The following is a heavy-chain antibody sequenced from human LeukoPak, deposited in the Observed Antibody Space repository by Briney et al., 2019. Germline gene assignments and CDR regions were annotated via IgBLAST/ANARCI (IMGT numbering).Heavy chain of an antibody. CDR2: IKQDGSEK. D-gene: IGHD4/OR15-4a*01. CDR3: ARRAGAYSHPYDY. Sequence: GGSLRLSCAASGFTFSSYWMSWVRQAPGKGLEWVANIKQDGSEKYYVDSVKGRFTISRDNAENSLYLQMNSLRAEDTAVYYCARRAGAYSHPYDYWGQGTLVTVSS. CDR1: GFTFSSYW. J-gene: IGHJ4*02. V-gene: IGHV3-7*01.